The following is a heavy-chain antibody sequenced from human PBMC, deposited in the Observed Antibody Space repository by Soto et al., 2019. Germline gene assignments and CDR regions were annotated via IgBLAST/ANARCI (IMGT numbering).Heavy chain of an antibody. CDR3: AKRGGVVGGSEHTFFEY. J-gene: IGHJ4*02. CDR2: ISFDGKNR. Sequence: QVQLVESGGGVVQPGKSLRLSCAASGFIFSNYGMHWVRQAPGKGLEWVALISFDGKNRNYADSVKDRFTIYRENPKNTLLLEMNSLRPEDTAFYYCAKRGGVVGGSEHTFFEYWVQGTLVTVSS. V-gene: IGHV3-30*18. CDR1: GFIFSNYG. D-gene: IGHD2-15*01.